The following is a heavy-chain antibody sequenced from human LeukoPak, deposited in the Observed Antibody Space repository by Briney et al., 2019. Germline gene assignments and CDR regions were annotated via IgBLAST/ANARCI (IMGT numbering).Heavy chain of an antibody. Sequence: SETLCLTCTVSGGSISSSSYYWGWIRQPPGKGLEWIGSIYYSGSTYYNPSLKSRVTISVDTSKNQFSLKLSSVTAADTAVYYCARLVSRRWELAVRHFDYWGQGTLVTVSS. D-gene: IGHD1-26*01. J-gene: IGHJ4*02. V-gene: IGHV4-39*01. CDR3: ARLVSRRWELAVRHFDY. CDR1: GGSISSSSYY. CDR2: IYYSGST.